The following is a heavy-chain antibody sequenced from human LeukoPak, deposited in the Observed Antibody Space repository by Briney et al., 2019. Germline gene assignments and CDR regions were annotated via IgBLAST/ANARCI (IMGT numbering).Heavy chain of an antibody. CDR1: GFTFSTYA. Sequence: GGSLRLSCAASGFTFSTYAMHWVRQVPGKGLEWVAVISYDGSNKYYADSVKGRFTISRDNSKNTLYLQMNSLRGEETGVYYCARDLESEPGQGPDYWGQGTLVTVSS. CDR2: ISYDGSNK. CDR3: ARDLESEPGQGPDY. J-gene: IGHJ4*02. D-gene: IGHD1-14*01. V-gene: IGHV3-30-3*01.